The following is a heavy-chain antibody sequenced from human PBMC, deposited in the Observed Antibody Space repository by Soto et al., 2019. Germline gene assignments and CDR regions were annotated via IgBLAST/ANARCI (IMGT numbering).Heavy chain of an antibody. J-gene: IGHJ6*02. CDR2: MYNTGST. CDR1: GGSSRSYY. Sequence: PSETLSLTCTVSGGSSRSYYWSWIRQPTGKGLEWIGYMYNTGSTIYNPSLKSRVTISVDTSKNQFSLKLNSVTAADTAVYYCARDLWGYCGADCYPLDVWGQGTTVTVSS. D-gene: IGHD2-21*02. CDR3: ARDLWGYCGADCYPLDV. V-gene: IGHV4-59*01.